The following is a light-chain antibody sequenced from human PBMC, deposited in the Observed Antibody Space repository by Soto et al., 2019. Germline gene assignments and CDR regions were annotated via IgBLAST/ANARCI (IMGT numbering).Light chain of an antibody. J-gene: IGLJ3*02. CDR1: SSDVGGYDH. CDR3: SSYTNKDTLL. V-gene: IGLV2-14*03. Sequence: QSVLTQPASVSGSPGQSITISCTGTSSDVGGYDHVSWYQQHPGKAPKLIIYDVTVRPSRISRRFSGSKSDNTASLAVSGLQPEDEADYYCSSYTNKDTLLFGGGTKLTVL. CDR2: DVT.